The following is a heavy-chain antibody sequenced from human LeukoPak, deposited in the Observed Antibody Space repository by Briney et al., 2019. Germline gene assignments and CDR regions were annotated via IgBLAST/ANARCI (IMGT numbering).Heavy chain of an antibody. CDR3: ARDPRRQWLYTFQH. V-gene: IGHV3-53*01. Sequence: GGSLRLSCAASGFTVSSNYMSWVRQAPGKGLEWDSVIYSGGSTYYADSVKGRFTISRDNSKNTLYLQMNSLRAEDTAVYYCARDPRRQWLYTFQHWGQGTLVTVSS. CDR2: IYSGGST. CDR1: GFTVSSNY. J-gene: IGHJ1*01. D-gene: IGHD6-19*01.